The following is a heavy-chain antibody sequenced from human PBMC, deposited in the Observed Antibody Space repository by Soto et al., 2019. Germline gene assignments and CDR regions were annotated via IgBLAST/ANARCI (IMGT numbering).Heavy chain of an antibody. CDR1: GFTFSSYG. Sequence: GGSLRLSCAASGFTFSSYGMHWVRQAPGKGLEWVAVIWYDGSNKYYADSVKGRFTISRDNSKNTLYLQMNSLRAEDTAVYYCARDLGGEYSSGWPDQVGNYYYYGVDVWGQGTTVTVSS. D-gene: IGHD6-19*01. CDR2: IWYDGSNK. J-gene: IGHJ6*02. V-gene: IGHV3-33*01. CDR3: ARDLGGEYSSGWPDQVGNYYYYGVDV.